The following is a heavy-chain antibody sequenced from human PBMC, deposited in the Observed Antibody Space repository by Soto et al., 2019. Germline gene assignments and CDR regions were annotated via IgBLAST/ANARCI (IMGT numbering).Heavy chain of an antibody. CDR2: IWYDGSNK. Sequence: QVQLVESGGGVVQPGRSLRLSCAASGFTFSSYGMHWVRQAPGKGLEWVAVIWYDGSNKYYADSVKGRFTISRDNSKNTLYLQMNSLRAEDTAVYYCERGQDDSSGYYYVPVYFDYCGQGTLVTVSS. V-gene: IGHV3-33*01. CDR1: GFTFSSYG. D-gene: IGHD3-22*01. CDR3: ERGQDDSSGYYYVPVYFDY. J-gene: IGHJ4*02.